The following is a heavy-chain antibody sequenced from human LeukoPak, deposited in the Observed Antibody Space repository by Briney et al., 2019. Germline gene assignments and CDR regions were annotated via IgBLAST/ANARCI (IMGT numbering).Heavy chain of an antibody. V-gene: IGHV4-34*01. D-gene: IGHD3-10*01. J-gene: IGHJ4*02. CDR3: ARHVAYYRHYYGSGSYNLFDY. Sequence: SETLSLTCAVYGGSFSGYYWSWIRQPPGKGLEWIGEINHSGSTNYNPSLKSRVTISVDTSKNQFSLKLSSVTAADTAVYYCARHVAYYRHYYGSGSYNLFDYWGQGTLVTVSS. CDR1: GGSFSGYY. CDR2: INHSGST.